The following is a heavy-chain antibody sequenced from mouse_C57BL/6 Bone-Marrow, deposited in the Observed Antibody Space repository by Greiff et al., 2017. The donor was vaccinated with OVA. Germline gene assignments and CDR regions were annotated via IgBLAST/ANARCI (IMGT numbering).Heavy chain of an antibody. CDR2: IYPSDSET. V-gene: IGHV1-61*01. D-gene: IGHD1-1*01. Sequence: QVQLQQPGAELVRPGSSVKLSCKASGYTFTSYWMDWVKQRPGQGLEWIGNIYPSDSETHYNQKFKDKVTLTVDKSSSTAYMQLSSLTSEDSAVYYCARGYYGPYAMDYWGQGTSVTVSS. J-gene: IGHJ4*01. CDR3: ARGYYGPYAMDY. CDR1: GYTFTSYW.